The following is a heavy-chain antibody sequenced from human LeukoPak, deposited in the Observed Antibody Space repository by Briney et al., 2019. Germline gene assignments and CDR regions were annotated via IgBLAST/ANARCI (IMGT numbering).Heavy chain of an antibody. CDR1: GDSISSYY. CDR3: ARVSVVVALDY. CDR2: IYTSGTT. D-gene: IGHD3-22*01. Sequence: SETLSLTCTVSGDSISSYYWSWIRQPPGKGLEWIGYIYTSGTTNYNPSLKSRVTMSVDTSKNQFSLKLSSVTAADTAVYYCARVSVVVALDYWGQGTLVTVSS. J-gene: IGHJ4*02. V-gene: IGHV4-4*09.